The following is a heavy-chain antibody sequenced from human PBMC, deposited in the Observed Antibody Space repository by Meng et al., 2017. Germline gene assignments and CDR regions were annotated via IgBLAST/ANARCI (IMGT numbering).Heavy chain of an antibody. J-gene: IGHJ5*02. CDR1: GFTVSSNE. D-gene: IGHD4-17*01. Sequence: LSLTCAASGFTVSSNEMSWVRQAPGKGLEWVSSISGGSTYYADSRKGRFTISRDNSKNTLHLQMNSLRAEDTAVYYCARDLLGYGDYSNWFDPWGQGTLVTVSS. CDR2: ISGGST. CDR3: ARDLLGYGDYSNWFDP. V-gene: IGHV3-38-3*01.